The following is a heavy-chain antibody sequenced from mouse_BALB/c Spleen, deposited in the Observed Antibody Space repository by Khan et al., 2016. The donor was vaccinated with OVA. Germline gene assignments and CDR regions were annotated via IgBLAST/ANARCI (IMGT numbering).Heavy chain of an antibody. V-gene: IGHV1S81*02. Sequence: QVQLQQPGAELVNPGASVNLSCKASGYTLTSYWMHWVKQRPGQGLEWLGEINPSNGRTNYNEKFKSKATLTVDKSSSTTYMLRSSPTSEDSAVYYCARLLINLDYWGQGTTLTVSS. CDR3: ARLLINLDY. J-gene: IGHJ2*01. CDR2: INPSNGRT. D-gene: IGHD2-1*01. CDR1: GYTLTSYW.